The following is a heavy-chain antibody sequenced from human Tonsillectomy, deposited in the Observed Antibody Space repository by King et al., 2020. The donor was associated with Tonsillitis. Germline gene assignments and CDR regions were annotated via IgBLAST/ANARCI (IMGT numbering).Heavy chain of an antibody. V-gene: IGHV3-74*01. CDR2: INSDGNNT. CDR1: GFTFSNYW. Sequence: VQLVESGGGLVQPGGSLRLSCVASGFTFSNYWMHWVRQAPGKGLVWVSRINSDGNNTDYADSVEGRFTISRDNAKNTLNLQVNGLRAEDTAVYYCVRGAQSFDYWGQGTLVTVSS. D-gene: IGHD3-16*01. CDR3: VRGAQSFDY. J-gene: IGHJ4*02.